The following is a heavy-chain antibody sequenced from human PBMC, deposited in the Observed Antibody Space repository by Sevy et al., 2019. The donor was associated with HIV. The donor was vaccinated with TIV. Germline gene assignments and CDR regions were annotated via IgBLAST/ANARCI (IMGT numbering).Heavy chain of an antibody. CDR3: ARDLYSYGYGYYYYYGMDV. V-gene: IGHV4-59*01. Sequence: SETLSLTCTVSGGSISSYYWSWIRQPTGKGLEWIGYIYYSGSTNYNPSLKSRVTISVDTSKNQFSLKLSSVTAADTAVYYCARDLYSYGYGYYYYYGMDVWGQGTTVTVSS. CDR1: GGSISSYY. D-gene: IGHD5-18*01. CDR2: IYYSGST. J-gene: IGHJ6*02.